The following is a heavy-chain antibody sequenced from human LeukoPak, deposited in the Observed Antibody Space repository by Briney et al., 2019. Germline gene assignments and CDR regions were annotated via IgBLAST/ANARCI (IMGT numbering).Heavy chain of an antibody. J-gene: IGHJ4*02. CDR2: ISYDGSNK. D-gene: IGHD3-10*01. V-gene: IGHV3-30*18. CDR1: GFTFSSYG. CDR3: AKDRGYYAPFDY. Sequence: GRSLRLSCAASGFTFSSYGMHWVRQAPGKGLEWVAVISYDGSNKYYADSVKGRFTISRDSSKNTLYLQMNSLRAEDTAVYYCAKDRGYYAPFDYWGQGTLVTVSS.